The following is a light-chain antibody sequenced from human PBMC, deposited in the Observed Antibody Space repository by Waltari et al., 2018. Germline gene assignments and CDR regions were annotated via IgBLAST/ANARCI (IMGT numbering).Light chain of an antibody. CDR1: QSIGRK. Sequence: DIQMTQSPSSLSASVGDRVTITCRASQSIGRKLSWYQQKPGKAPNLLIYGACSVQSAGPSSSSASGDGKYYSLSSGSLQPDDFASFYGRKSYSSPRTFGQGTKGEVK. J-gene: IGKJ1*01. CDR3: RKSYSSPRT. V-gene: IGKV1-39*01. CDR2: GAC.